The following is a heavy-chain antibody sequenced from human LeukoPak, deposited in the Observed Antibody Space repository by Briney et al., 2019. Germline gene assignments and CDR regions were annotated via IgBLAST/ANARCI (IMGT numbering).Heavy chain of an antibody. Sequence: GGSLRLSCAASGFTFSSYSMNWVRQAPGKGLEWVASISSISSYIYYADSVKGRLTISRDNGKNSLYLQMNSMRAEDTAVYYCARDQGWGYDFWSGYYSVTYMDVWGKGTTVTVSS. CDR1: GFTFSSYS. D-gene: IGHD3-3*01. V-gene: IGHV3-21*01. CDR3: ARDQGWGYDFWSGYYSVTYMDV. J-gene: IGHJ6*03. CDR2: ISSISSYI.